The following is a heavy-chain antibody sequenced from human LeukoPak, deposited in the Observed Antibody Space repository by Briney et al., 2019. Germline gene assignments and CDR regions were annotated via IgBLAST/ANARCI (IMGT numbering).Heavy chain of an antibody. Sequence: SETLSLTCTVSGGSISSHYWSWIRQPPGKGLEWIGYIYYSGSTNYNPSLKSRVTISVDTSKNQFSLKLSSVTAADTAVYYCAASLRGYYSIFDYWGQGTLVTVSS. CDR1: GGSISSHY. CDR2: IYYSGST. V-gene: IGHV4-59*11. CDR3: AASLRGYYSIFDY. J-gene: IGHJ4*02. D-gene: IGHD3-22*01.